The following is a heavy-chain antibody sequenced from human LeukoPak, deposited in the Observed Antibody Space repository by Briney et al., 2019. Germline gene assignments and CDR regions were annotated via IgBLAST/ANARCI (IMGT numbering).Heavy chain of an antibody. CDR1: GGSISSSSYY. CDR3: AIRNEDLIAAAGSDAFDI. CDR2: IYYSGST. J-gene: IGHJ3*02. V-gene: IGHV4-39*01. Sequence: SETLSLTCTVSGGSISSSSYYWGWIRQPPGKGLEWIGSIYYSGSTYYNPSLKSRVTISVDTSKNQFSLKLSSVTAADTAVYYCAIRNEDLIAAAGSDAFDIWGQGTMVTVSS. D-gene: IGHD6-13*01.